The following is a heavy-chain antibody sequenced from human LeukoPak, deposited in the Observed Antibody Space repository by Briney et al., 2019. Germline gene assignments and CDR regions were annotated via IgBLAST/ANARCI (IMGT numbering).Heavy chain of an antibody. V-gene: IGHV4-59*01. CDR1: GGSISSYY. Sequence: SETLSLTCTVSGGSISSYYWNWIRQPPGKGLEWIGYIYYSGSTNYNPSLKSRVTISVDTSKNQFSLKLSSVTAADTAVYYCARAGRIQLWKLWGQGTLVTVSS. CDR3: ARAGRIQLWKL. CDR2: IYYSGST. D-gene: IGHD5-18*01. J-gene: IGHJ4*02.